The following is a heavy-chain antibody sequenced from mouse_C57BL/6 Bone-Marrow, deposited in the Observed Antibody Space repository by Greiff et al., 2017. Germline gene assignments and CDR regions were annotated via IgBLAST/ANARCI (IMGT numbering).Heavy chain of an antibody. D-gene: IGHD3-2*01. CDR2: INPNNGGT. Sequence: VQLQQSGPELVKPGASVKISCKASGYTFTDYYMNWVKQSHGKSLEWIGDINPNNGGTSYNQKFKGKATLTVAKSSHTAYMELLRLTSEDSAVYYCARDRDYCDYWGQGTTLTVSS. V-gene: IGHV1-26*01. CDR3: ARDRDYCDY. J-gene: IGHJ2*01. CDR1: GYTFTDYY.